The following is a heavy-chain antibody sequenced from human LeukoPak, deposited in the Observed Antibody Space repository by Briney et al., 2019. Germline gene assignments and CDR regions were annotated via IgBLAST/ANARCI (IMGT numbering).Heavy chain of an antibody. D-gene: IGHD3-10*01. V-gene: IGHV1-8*01. CDR1: GYTFTSYD. Sequence: ASVKVSCKASGYTFTSYDINWVRQAAGQGREWMGWMNPNSGNTGYAQKFQGRVTMTRNTSISTAYMELSRLRSEDTAVYYCAMRNGSGSLYFDYWGQGTLVTVSS. CDR3: AMRNGSGSLYFDY. J-gene: IGHJ4*02. CDR2: MNPNSGNT.